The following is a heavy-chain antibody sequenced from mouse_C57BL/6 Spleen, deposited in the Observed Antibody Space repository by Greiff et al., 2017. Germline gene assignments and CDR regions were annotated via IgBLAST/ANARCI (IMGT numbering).Heavy chain of an antibody. CDR2: IDPANGNT. D-gene: IGHD1-1*01. CDR3: ASEVSTTVVATYWYFEV. CDR1: GFNIKNTY. V-gene: IGHV14-3*01. J-gene: IGHJ1*03. Sequence: EVQLQQSVAELVRPGASVKLSCTASGFNIKNTYMHWVKQRPEQGLEWIGRIDPANGNTKYAPKFQGKATITADTSSNTAYLQLSSLTSEDTAIYYCASEVSTTVVATYWYFEVWGTGTTVTVSS.